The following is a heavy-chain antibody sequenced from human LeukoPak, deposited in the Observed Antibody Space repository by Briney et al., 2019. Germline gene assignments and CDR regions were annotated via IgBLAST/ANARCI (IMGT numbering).Heavy chain of an antibody. CDR1: GASISNYY. V-gene: IGHV4-59*01. CDR3: ARREGLGYCSGGSCLNWFDP. CDR2: IYYSGST. J-gene: IGHJ5*02. D-gene: IGHD2-15*01. Sequence: SETLSLTCTVSGASISNYYWSWIRQSPGKGLEWIGHIYYSGSTNYNPSLKSRVTISVDTSKNQFSLKLSSVTAADTAVYYCARREGLGYCSGGSCLNWFDPWGQGTLVTVSS.